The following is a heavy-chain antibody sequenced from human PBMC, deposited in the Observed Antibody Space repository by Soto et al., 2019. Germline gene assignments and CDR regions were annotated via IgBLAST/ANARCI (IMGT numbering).Heavy chain of an antibody. V-gene: IGHV3-23*01. CDR3: ATHNTSPRRHFEY. Sequence: EVQLLESGGDLVQSGGSLSLSCADSGFTFRSYAMSWVRQAPGKGLEWISVITSSSENTYYADSVNGRFTISRDNSKNTLYLQLNSLRAEDTAIYYCATHNTSPRRHFEYWGQGTLVTVSS. CDR2: ITSSSENT. D-gene: IGHD5-18*01. CDR1: GFTFRSYA. J-gene: IGHJ4*02.